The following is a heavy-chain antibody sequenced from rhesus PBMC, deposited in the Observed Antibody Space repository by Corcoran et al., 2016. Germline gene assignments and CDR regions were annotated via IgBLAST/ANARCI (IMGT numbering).Heavy chain of an antibody. D-gene: IGHD3-28*01. Sequence: QVQLQESGPGLVKPSETLSLTCAVSGGSFSSYWWGWFRQPPGKGLEWMGRIDGSSGSTRYHPSLKSRATISGATSKNQFPLQLSSVTAANTAVYYCARGRELTYSYDSGYHDAFDFWGQGLRVTVSS. V-gene: IGHV4-147*01. CDR1: GGSFSSYW. J-gene: IGHJ3*01. CDR2: IDGSSGST. CDR3: ARGRELTYSYDSGYHDAFDF.